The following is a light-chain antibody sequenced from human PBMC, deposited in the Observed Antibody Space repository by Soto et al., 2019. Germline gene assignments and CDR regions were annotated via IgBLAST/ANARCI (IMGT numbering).Light chain of an antibody. CDR2: WAS. Sequence: DIVLTQSRETLTVSLGERATINCKSSQSVLFSSNNKNFLAWYQQKPGQPPKLLFYWASTRESGVPDRFSGSGSGTDFTLTISSLQAEDVAVYYCQQYYSPPLTFGGGTKVEIK. CDR1: QSVLFSSNNKNF. J-gene: IGKJ4*01. V-gene: IGKV4-1*01. CDR3: QQYYSPPLT.